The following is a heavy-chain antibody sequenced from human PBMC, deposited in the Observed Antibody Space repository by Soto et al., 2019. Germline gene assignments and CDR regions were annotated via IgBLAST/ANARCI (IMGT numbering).Heavy chain of an antibody. CDR2: IYNSGRT. CDR3: ASPITMVRGVRYFDY. CDR1: GGAISSSSYY. V-gene: IGHV4-39*01. J-gene: IGHJ4*02. D-gene: IGHD3-10*01. Sequence: QLQLQESGPGLVKPSENLSLTCTVSGGAISSSSYYWGWIRQPPGKGLEWIGNIYNSGRTYYNPSLKSRVTISFDTSKNRFSLKLSSVTAADTATYYCASPITMVRGVRYFDYWGQGTLVTVSS.